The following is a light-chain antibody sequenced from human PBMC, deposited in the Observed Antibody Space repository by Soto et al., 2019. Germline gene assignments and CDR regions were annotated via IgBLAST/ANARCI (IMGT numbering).Light chain of an antibody. CDR1: QSLNNR. J-gene: IGKJ1*01. Sequence: LQVPQSLSTMSASVGDRVTITCRASQSLNNRLAWYQQKPGKAPKLLIYDASTLESGVSSRFSGTGSETECTLTITDLQADDLATYFCHQYKTYSTCGKGTEGAIK. CDR2: DAS. CDR3: HQYKTYST. V-gene: IGKV1-5*01.